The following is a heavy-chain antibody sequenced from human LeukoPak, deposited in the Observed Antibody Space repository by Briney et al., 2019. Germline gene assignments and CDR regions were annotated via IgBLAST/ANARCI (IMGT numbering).Heavy chain of an antibody. CDR2: FSGSGVTA. V-gene: IGHV3-23*01. CDR3: ARDQNV. Sequence: SGGSLRLSCVGSGFTFSSYAMRWVRQAPGKGLEWVSSFSGSGVTAYYADSVRGRFTISTDNSKNTLYLQMNSLRAGDTAVYYCARDQNVWGQGTTVTVSS. J-gene: IGHJ6*02. CDR1: GFTFSSYA.